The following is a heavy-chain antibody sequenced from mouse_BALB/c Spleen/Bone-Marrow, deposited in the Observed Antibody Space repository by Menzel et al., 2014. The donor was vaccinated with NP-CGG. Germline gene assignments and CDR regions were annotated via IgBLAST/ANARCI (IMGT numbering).Heavy chain of an antibody. V-gene: IGHV1S135*01. CDR1: GYAFTNYN. CDR2: IDPYSGGT. CDR3: SRGVLAHFDY. Sequence: VQLKESGPELVKPGASVKVSCKASGYAFTNYNMNWVKQSHGKSLEWIGYIDPYSGGTNYNQKFRGKATLTVDKSSSTAYMHLNSLTSEDSAVYYCSRGVLAHFDYWGQGTTLTVSS. J-gene: IGHJ2*01. D-gene: IGHD2-14*01.